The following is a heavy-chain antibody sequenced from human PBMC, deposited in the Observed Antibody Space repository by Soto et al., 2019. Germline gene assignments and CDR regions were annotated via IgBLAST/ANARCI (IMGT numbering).Heavy chain of an antibody. J-gene: IGHJ6*02. Sequence: EVQLLESGGGLVQPGGSLRLSCAASGFPLSTYGMTWVRQAPGKGLEWCSAITGTGGNTYYVDSVKGRFTSSRDNSKNMLYLQVNSLRVEDTAVYYCARIRGYWYGLDVWGQGTTVTVSS. CDR3: ARIRGYWYGLDV. CDR1: GFPLSTYG. CDR2: ITGTGGNT. V-gene: IGHV3-23*01.